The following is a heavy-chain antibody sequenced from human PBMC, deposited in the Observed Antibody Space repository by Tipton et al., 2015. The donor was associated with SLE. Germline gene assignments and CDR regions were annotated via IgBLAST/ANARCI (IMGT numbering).Heavy chain of an antibody. CDR3: AKVFGTGGPHYGNDY. V-gene: IGHV3-23*01. Sequence: SLRLSCAASGFTFSSYAMNWVRQAPGKGLEWVSAISGSGGITYYADSVKGRFTISRDNSKNTLYLQMNSLRAEDTAVYYCAKVFGTGGPHYGNDYWGQGTLVTVSS. D-gene: IGHD4-17*01. CDR1: GFTFSSYA. CDR2: ISGSGGIT. J-gene: IGHJ4*02.